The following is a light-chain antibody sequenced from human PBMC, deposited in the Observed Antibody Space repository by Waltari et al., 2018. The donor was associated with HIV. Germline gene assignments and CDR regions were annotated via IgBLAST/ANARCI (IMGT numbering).Light chain of an antibody. CDR3: MQARQTRT. V-gene: IGKV2-28*01. CDR1: QLLVDSADVNTS. CDR2: LGS. J-gene: IGKJ1*01. Sequence: VMTPSPLSLPVTPGETASISCRSTQLLVDSADVNTSLDWYLQKPGQSPQPLIYLGSSRASGVPDRFSASGSGTGFTLNISRVEAEDVGVYYCMQARQTRTFGQGTKVEIK.